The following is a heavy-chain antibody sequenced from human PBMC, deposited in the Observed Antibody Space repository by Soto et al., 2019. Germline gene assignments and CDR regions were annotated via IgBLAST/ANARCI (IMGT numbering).Heavy chain of an antibody. D-gene: IGHD6-13*01. J-gene: IGHJ5*02. CDR1: GFTFSSYA. CDR2: ISGSGGST. Sequence: GSLRLSCAASGFTFSSYAMSWVRQAPGKGLEWVSAISGSGGSTYYADSVKGRFTISRDNSKNTLYLQMNSLRAEDTAVYYCEKDRSSSRGTNWFDPWGQGTLVTVSS. V-gene: IGHV3-23*01. CDR3: EKDRSSSRGTNWFDP.